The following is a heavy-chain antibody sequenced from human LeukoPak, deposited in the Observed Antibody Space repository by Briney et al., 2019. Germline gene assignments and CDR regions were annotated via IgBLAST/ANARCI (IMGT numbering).Heavy chain of an antibody. CDR1: GFPFSYYG. D-gene: IGHD3-10*01. CDR3: ARVVTMVRGVGFDY. V-gene: IGHV3-30*02. CDR2: IRYDGSNK. J-gene: IGHJ4*02. Sequence: GGSLRLSCAASGFPFSYYGMSWVRQAPGKGLEGVAFIRYDGSNKYYADSVKGRFTISRDNSKNTLYLQMNSLRAEDTAVYYCARVVTMVRGVGFDYWGQGTLVTVSS.